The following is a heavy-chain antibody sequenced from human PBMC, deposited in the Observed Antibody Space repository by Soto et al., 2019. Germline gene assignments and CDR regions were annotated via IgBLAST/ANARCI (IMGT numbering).Heavy chain of an antibody. V-gene: IGHV1-18*01. CDR3: ARDGSSSWYGNWFDP. J-gene: IGHJ5*02. CDR2: ISAYNGNT. CDR1: GYTFTSYG. D-gene: IGHD6-13*01. Sequence: ASVKVSCKASGYTFTSYGIIWVRQAPGQGLEWMGWISAYNGNTNYAQKLQGRVTMTTDTSTSTAYMELRSLRSDDTAVYYGARDGSSSWYGNWFDPWGQGTLVTVSS.